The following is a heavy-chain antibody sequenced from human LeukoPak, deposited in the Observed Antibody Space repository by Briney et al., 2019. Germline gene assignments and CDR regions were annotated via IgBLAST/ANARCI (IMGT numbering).Heavy chain of an antibody. J-gene: IGHJ4*02. V-gene: IGHV3-23*01. CDR3: AKRGVVIRVILVGFHKEAYYFDS. Sequence: GGSLRLSCAVSGITLSNYGMSWVRQAPGKGLEWVAGISDSGGRTNYADSVEGRFTISRDNPKNTLYLQMNSLRAEDTAVYFCAKRGVVIRVILVGFHKEAYYFDSWGQGALVTVSS. D-gene: IGHD3-22*01. CDR1: GITLSNYG. CDR2: ISDSGGRT.